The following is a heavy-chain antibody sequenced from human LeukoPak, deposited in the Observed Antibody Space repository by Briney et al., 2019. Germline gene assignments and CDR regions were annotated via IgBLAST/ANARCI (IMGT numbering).Heavy chain of an antibody. CDR2: VYTSGST. Sequence: SETLSLTCTVSGASISSGSYYWSWIRQPAGKGLEWIGRVYTSGSTTYNPSLKSRVTISVDTSKNQFSLKLSSVTAADTAVYYCARGLVRYRRPYGMDVWGQGTTVTVSS. CDR3: ARGLVRYRRPYGMDV. D-gene: IGHD5-18*01. V-gene: IGHV4-61*02. J-gene: IGHJ6*02. CDR1: GASISSGSYY.